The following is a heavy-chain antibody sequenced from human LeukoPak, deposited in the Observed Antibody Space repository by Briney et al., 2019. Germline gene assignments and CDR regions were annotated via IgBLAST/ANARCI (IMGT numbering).Heavy chain of an antibody. V-gene: IGHV3-23*01. D-gene: IGHD3-16*01. CDR1: GFTFTNYA. CDR2: VTGPGGTT. CDR3: AKGAEIDL. J-gene: IGHJ5*02. Sequence: GGSLRLSCAASGFTFTNYAMNWVRQAPGKGLEWVSAVTGPGGTTYYADSAVYLQMNSLRAEDTAIYYCAKGAEIDLWGQGTLVTVSS.